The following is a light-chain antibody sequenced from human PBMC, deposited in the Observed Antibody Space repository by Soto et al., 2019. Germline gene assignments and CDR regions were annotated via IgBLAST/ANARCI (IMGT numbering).Light chain of an antibody. CDR1: QSVSSSY. V-gene: IGKV3-20*01. Sequence: IVLTQSTGTLSLSRVERASLACMASQSVSSSYLSWYQQKPGQAPRLLIYGASSRATGIPDRFSGSGSGTDFTLTISRLEPEDFAVYYCQQYDSSPKTFGQGTKVDI. CDR2: GAS. CDR3: QQYDSSPKT. J-gene: IGKJ1*01.